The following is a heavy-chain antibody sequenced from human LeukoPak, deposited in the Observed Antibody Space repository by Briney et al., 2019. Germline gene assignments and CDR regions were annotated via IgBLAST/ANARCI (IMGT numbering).Heavy chain of an antibody. Sequence: GGSLRLSCAASGFTFSSYWMHWVRQAPGKGLVWVSRINSDGSSTSYADSVKGRFTISRDNAKNTLYLQMNSLRAEDTAVYYCAIGVYSGYDFFDYYGMDAWGQGTTVTVSS. CDR2: INSDGSST. CDR1: GFTFSSYW. D-gene: IGHD5-12*01. J-gene: IGHJ6*02. V-gene: IGHV3-74*01. CDR3: AIGVYSGYDFFDYYGMDA.